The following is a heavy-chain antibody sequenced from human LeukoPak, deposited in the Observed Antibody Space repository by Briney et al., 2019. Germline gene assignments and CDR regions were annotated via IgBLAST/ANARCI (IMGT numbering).Heavy chain of an antibody. D-gene: IGHD1-1*01. V-gene: IGHV3-7*01. CDR1: GFTFSSNW. CDR2: INTDGSQR. J-gene: IGHJ4*02. Sequence: GGSLRLSCAASGFTFSSNWMTWVRQAPGKGLEWVVNINTDGSQRDCVDSLKGRFTISRDNDKNSLYLQMNNLRAEDTAVYYCARHPNWNFDSWGQGTLVTVSS. CDR3: ARHPNWNFDS.